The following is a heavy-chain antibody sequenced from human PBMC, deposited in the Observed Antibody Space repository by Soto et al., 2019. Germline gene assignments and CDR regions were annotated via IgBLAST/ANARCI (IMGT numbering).Heavy chain of an antibody. CDR2: ISRSSTGI. V-gene: IGHV3-48*02. CDR1: GFTFSLYS. CDR3: ARAVTWGLDV. Sequence: EVQLVESGGGLVQPGGSLRLSCAASGFTFSLYSMSWVRQAPGKGLEWVSYISRSSTGIHYADSVKGRFTIARDDATNARHLQMNSLGDGDTAVDYGARAVTWGLDVWGQGTTVSISS. J-gene: IGHJ6*02. D-gene: IGHD3-10*01.